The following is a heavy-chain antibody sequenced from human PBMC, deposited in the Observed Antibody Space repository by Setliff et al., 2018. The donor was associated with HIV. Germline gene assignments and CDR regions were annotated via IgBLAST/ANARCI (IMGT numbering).Heavy chain of an antibody. CDR2: IHHTGST. CDR1: GYSITTGYQ. V-gene: IGHV4-38-2*01. CDR3: ASSPAWRSDSGLHTFDY. Sequence: SETLSLTCAVSGYSITTGYQWGWIRQSPGKGPEWIGSIHHTGSTYYNPSLKSRVTMSADTSKNQFSLKLSSVTAADTAVYYCASSPAWRSDSGLHTFDYWGQGTLVTVSS. J-gene: IGHJ4*02. D-gene: IGHD2-15*01.